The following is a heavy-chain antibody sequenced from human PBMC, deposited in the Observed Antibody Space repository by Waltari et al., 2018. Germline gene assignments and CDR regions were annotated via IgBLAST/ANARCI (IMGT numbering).Heavy chain of an antibody. Sequence: QLQLQESGSGLVKPSQTLSLTCTVSGGSISSGDYYWSWIRQPPGKGLEWIGYIYDSGSTYYNPSLKSRVTISVDTSKNQFSLKLSSVTAADTAVYYCARDRFLEWLLPPYYYYYMDVWGKGTTVTVSS. CDR1: GGSISSGDYY. CDR2: IYDSGST. V-gene: IGHV4-30-4*08. CDR3: ARDRFLEWLLPPYYYYYMDV. D-gene: IGHD3-3*01. J-gene: IGHJ6*03.